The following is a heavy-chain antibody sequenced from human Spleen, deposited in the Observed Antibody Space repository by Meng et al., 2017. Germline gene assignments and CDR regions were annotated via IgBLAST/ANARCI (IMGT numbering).Heavy chain of an antibody. CDR3: ARDPDGGYV. J-gene: IGHJ4*02. Sequence: LGSGCGLAKPGVSLSRSFAAFGFTFSDYYMTWIRQAPGKGLEWVSYISTGGGSVYYADSVKGRFTISRDNAKNSLYLQMNSLRAEDTAVYYCARDPDGGYVWGQGTLVTVSS. CDR1: GFTFSDYY. D-gene: IGHD5-12*01. V-gene: IGHV3-11*04. CDR2: ISTGGGSV.